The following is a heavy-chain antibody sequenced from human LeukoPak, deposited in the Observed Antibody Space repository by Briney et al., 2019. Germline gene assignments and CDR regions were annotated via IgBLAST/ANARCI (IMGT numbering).Heavy chain of an antibody. D-gene: IGHD6-13*01. J-gene: IGHJ4*02. V-gene: IGHV4-34*01. CDR3: ARHHQQLVTGYDY. Sequence: SETLSLTCAVYGGSFSGYYWSWIRQPPGKGLEWIGEINHSGSTNYNPSLKSRVTISVDTSKNQFSLKLSSVTAADTAVYYCARHHQQLVTGYDYWGQGTLVTVSS. CDR2: INHSGST. CDR1: GGSFSGYY.